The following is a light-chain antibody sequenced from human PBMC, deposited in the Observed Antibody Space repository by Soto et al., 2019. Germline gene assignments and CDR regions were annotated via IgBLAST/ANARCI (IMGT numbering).Light chain of an antibody. J-gene: IGLJ1*01. CDR1: STDVGGYNY. V-gene: IGLV2-14*01. CDR3: GSYTSTDTPFV. CDR2: EVS. Sequence: PGQSITISCTGTSTDVGGYNYVSWYQHHPGKGPKLIIYEVSNRPSGVSDRFSGSKSGNKASLIISNLEAEDESDYYCGSYTSTDTPFVFGTGTKVTVL.